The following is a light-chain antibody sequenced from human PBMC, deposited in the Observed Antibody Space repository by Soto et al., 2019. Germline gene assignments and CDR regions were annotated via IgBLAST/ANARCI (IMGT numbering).Light chain of an antibody. CDR1: QSVSSSY. CDR3: QQYNIWPQT. V-gene: IGKV3-15*01. J-gene: IGKJ1*01. Sequence: EIVMTQSPGTLSLSPGERATLSCRASQSVSSSYLAWYQQKPGQAPRLLIYGASTRATGIPARFSGSGSGTEFTLTISSMQSEDFAVYFCQQYNIWPQTFGQGTKVDI. CDR2: GAS.